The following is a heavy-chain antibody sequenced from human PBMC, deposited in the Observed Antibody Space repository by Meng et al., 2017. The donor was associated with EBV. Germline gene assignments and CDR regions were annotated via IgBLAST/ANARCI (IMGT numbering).Heavy chain of an antibody. V-gene: IGHV4-39*07. Sequence: SGGSISSSSYYWGWISQPPGKGLEWIGSIYYSGSTYYNPSLKSRVTISVDTSKNQFSLKLSSVTAADTAVYYCARSSPVRFGELSNWGQGTLVTVSS. J-gene: IGHJ4*02. CDR2: IYYSGST. CDR3: ARSSPVRFGELSN. CDR1: GGSISSSSYY. D-gene: IGHD3-10*01.